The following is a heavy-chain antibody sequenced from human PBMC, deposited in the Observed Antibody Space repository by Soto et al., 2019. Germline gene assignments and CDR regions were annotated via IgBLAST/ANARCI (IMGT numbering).Heavy chain of an antibody. CDR2: ISGSGRST. Sequence: GGSLRLSCAASGFTFSSYAMNWVRQAPGKGLEWVSVISGSGRSTYYADSVKGRFTISRDNSKNTLYVQMNSLRAEDTAVYYCAKRASGSYFDYWGQGTQVTVS. J-gene: IGHJ4*02. CDR1: GFTFSSYA. V-gene: IGHV3-23*01. CDR3: AKRASGSYFDY. D-gene: IGHD3-10*01.